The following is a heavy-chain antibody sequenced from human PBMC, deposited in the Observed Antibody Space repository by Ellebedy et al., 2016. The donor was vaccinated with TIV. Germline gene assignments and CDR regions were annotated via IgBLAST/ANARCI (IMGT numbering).Heavy chain of an antibody. D-gene: IGHD3-10*01. CDR1: GVTVSNNY. CDR3: ARDPPASGSGTYG. J-gene: IGHJ4*02. V-gene: IGHV3-53*01. Sequence: GESLKISXAASGVTVSNNYMSWVRQAPGKGLEFVSLIYSGGDTSYADSVKGRFTISRDNSKNTVYLQMNSLRDDDTAVYYCARDPPASGSGTYGWGQGTLVTVPS. CDR2: IYSGGDT.